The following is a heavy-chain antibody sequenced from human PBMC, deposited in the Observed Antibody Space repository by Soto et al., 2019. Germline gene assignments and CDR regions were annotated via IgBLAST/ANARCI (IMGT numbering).Heavy chain of an antibody. J-gene: IGHJ3*02. CDR3: TRDLHILGYCSGGSCRTFDI. Sequence: LEWVGFIRSKAYGGTTEYAASVKGRFTISRDDSKSIAYLQMNSLKTEDTAVYYCTRDLHILGYCSGGSCRTFDIWGQGTMVTVSS. CDR2: IRSKAYGGTT. D-gene: IGHD2-15*01. V-gene: IGHV3-49*02.